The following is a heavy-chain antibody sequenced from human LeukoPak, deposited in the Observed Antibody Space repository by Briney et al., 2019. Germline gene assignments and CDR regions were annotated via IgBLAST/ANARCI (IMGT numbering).Heavy chain of an antibody. CDR3: ARGDYDSSGYYYGY. Sequence: ASVQVSCKASGNTFTSYYIQWVRQATGQGLEWMGWMNPDSGNTGYAQKFQGRVTMTRNTSISTAYMELSSLRSEDTAVYYCARGDYDSSGYYYGYWGQGTLVTVSS. D-gene: IGHD3-22*01. CDR2: MNPDSGNT. CDR1: GNTFTSYY. V-gene: IGHV1-8*02. J-gene: IGHJ4*02.